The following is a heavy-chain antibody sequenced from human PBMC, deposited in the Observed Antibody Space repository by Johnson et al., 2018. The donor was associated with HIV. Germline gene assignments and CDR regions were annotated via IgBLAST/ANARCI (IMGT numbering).Heavy chain of an antibody. CDR1: GFTFDDYA. J-gene: IGHJ3*02. CDR2: ISWNSGSI. Sequence: QLVESGGGLVQPGRSLRLSCAASGFTFDDYAMHWVRQAPGKGLEWVSGISWNSGSIGYADSVKGRFTISRDNAKNSLYLQMNSLRAEDTAVYYCARDLGGGYSSSSYAFDIWGQGTMVTVSS. V-gene: IGHV3-9*01. D-gene: IGHD6-6*01. CDR3: ARDLGGGYSSSSYAFDI.